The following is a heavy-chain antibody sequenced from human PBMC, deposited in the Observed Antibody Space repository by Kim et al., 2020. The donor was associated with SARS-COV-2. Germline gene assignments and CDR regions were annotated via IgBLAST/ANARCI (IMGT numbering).Heavy chain of an antibody. CDR3: ARPVRGARHDAFDI. J-gene: IGHJ3*02. CDR2: VHDSGVT. CDR1: GGSIGSNNYY. V-gene: IGHV4-39*02. D-gene: IGHD3-10*02. Sequence: SETPSLTCTVSGGSIGSNNYYWGWIRQPPGKTLEWIGSVHDSGVTDYSPSLKSRVTISLDTPNNHFSLKLTSVTAANTAVYYCARPVRGARHDAFDIWGQGTVVTVSS.